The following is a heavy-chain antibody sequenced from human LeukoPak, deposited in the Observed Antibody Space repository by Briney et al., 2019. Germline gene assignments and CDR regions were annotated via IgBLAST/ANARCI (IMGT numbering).Heavy chain of an antibody. Sequence: PGGSLRLSCAASRFTFSRYTMNWVRQAPGKGLEWVSYISSSSSTMYYADSVKVRFTISRDSAKNSLYLQMNSLRVEDTAVYYCARDPYSGYDLQAFDYWGQGTLVTVSS. CDR2: ISSSSSTM. V-gene: IGHV3-48*01. J-gene: IGHJ4*02. CDR1: RFTFSRYT. D-gene: IGHD5-12*01. CDR3: ARDPYSGYDLQAFDY.